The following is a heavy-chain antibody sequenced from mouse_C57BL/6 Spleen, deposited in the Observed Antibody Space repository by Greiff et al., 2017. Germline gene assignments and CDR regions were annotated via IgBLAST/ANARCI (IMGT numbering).Heavy chain of an antibody. CDR2: IYPGSGST. J-gene: IGHJ2*01. Sequence: QVQLKQPGAELVKPGASVKMSCKASGYTFTSYWITWVKQRPGKGLEWIGDIYPGSGSTNYNEKFKSKATLTVDTSTSTAYMQLSSLTSEYAAVYYCSRVRELDPTAIDYWGQGTTLTVSS. CDR1: GYTFTSYW. V-gene: IGHV1-55*01. CDR3: SRVRELDPTAIDY. D-gene: IGHD4-1*01.